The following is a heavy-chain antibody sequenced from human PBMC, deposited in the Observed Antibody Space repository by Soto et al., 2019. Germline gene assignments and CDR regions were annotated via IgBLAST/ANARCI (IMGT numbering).Heavy chain of an antibody. CDR3: ATVRWELHDAFDI. J-gene: IGHJ3*02. D-gene: IGHD4-17*01. CDR1: GGSISTGGYY. CDR2: IYHSGMT. V-gene: IGHV4-31*03. Sequence: QVQLQESGPGLVKPSQTLSLTCTVSGGSISTGGYYWSWIRQHPGRGLEWIGYIYHSGMTFSNPSLQSRVAISIGTSEKQFSLKLSSVTAACTAVYYCATVRWELHDAFDIWGHGTMVSVSS.